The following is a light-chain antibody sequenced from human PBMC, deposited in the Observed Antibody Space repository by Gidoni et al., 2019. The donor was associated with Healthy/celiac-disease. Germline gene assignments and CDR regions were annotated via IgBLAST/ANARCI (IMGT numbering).Light chain of an antibody. J-gene: IGKJ3*01. Sequence: DNVMNQSPDSLAVSLGERATINCKSSQSVLYSSNNKNYLAWYQQKPGQPPKLLIYWASTRESGVPDRISGSGSATDFTLTISILQAEDVAVYYCQQYYSTPFTFXPXTKVDIK. CDR2: WAS. CDR1: QSVLYSSNNKNY. V-gene: IGKV4-1*01. CDR3: QQYYSTPFT.